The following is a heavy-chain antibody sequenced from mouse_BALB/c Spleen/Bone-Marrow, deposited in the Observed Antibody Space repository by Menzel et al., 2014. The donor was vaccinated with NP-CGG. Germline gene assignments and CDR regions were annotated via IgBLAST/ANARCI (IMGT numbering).Heavy chain of an antibody. Sequence: VQLQQSGPELVKPGASVKISCKTSGYTFTEYTMHWVKQSHGKSLEWIGNINPNNGGTNYNQKFKGKATLTVDKSSSTAYMEFRSLTSEDSAVYYCARGDGYYVYAMDYWGQGTSVTASS. J-gene: IGHJ4*01. CDR3: ARGDGYYVYAMDY. V-gene: IGHV1-18*01. CDR2: INPNNGGT. CDR1: GYTFTEYT. D-gene: IGHD2-3*01.